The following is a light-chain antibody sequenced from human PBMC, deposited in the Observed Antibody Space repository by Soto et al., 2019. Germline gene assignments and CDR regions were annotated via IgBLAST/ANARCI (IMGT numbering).Light chain of an antibody. CDR2: GAS. Sequence: EIVMTQSPATLSVSPGERATLSCRASQSVSSNLAWYQQKPGQAPRLLIYGASTRATGIPARLSGSGSGTEFTLTISSLQSEDFAVYYCQHYNNWPRTFGQGTKVEIK. V-gene: IGKV3-15*01. J-gene: IGKJ1*01. CDR3: QHYNNWPRT. CDR1: QSVSSN.